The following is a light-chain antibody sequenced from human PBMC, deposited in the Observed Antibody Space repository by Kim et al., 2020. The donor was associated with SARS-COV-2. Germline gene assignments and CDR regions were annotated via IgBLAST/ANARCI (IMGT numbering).Light chain of an antibody. CDR1: SGDVGGYNS. CDR3: CSYAGSDTDV. Sequence: QPALTQPRSVSGSLGQSVTISCTGSSGDVGGYNSVSWYQQHPGRAPKLVIYDVYKRPSGVPDRFSASKSGNTAALTISGLQAEDEADYHCCSYAGSDTDVFGTGTKVTVL. J-gene: IGLJ1*01. CDR2: DVY. V-gene: IGLV2-11*01.